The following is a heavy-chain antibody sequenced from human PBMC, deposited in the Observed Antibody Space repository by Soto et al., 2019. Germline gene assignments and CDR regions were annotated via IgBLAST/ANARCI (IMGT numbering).Heavy chain of an antibody. CDR3: ERGRWLNDFDI. Sequence: SETLSLTCAVYGGSFSGYYWSWIRQPPGKGLEWIGEINHSGSTNYNPSLKSRVTISVDTSKNQFSLKLSSVTAADTAVYYCERGRWLNDFDIWGQGTMVTVS. V-gene: IGHV4-34*01. J-gene: IGHJ3*02. CDR1: GGSFSGYY. D-gene: IGHD5-12*01. CDR2: INHSGST.